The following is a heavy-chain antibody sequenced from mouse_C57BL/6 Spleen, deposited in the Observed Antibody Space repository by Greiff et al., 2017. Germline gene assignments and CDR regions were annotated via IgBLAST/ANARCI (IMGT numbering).Heavy chain of an antibody. CDR3: ARDGAAQRAMDY. J-gene: IGHJ4*01. CDR2: IGSGGST. CDR1: GFSLTSYG. D-gene: IGHD3-2*02. V-gene: IGHV2-2*01. Sequence: QVQLKQSGPGLVQPSQSLSITCTVSGFSLTSYGVHWVRQSPGKGLEWLGVIGSGGSTDYNAAFISRLSISKDNSKSQVFFKMNSLQADDTAIYYCARDGAAQRAMDYWGQGTSVTVSS.